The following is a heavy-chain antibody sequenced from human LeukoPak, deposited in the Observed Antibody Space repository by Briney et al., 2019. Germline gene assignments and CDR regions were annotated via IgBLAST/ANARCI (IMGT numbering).Heavy chain of an antibody. CDR1: AFTFSNYW. CDR3: TRDGAADSFDF. J-gene: IGHJ3*01. V-gene: IGHV3-7*01. CDR2: INPDGSDS. Sequence: QSGGSLRLSCAASAFTFSNYWMHWVRQAPGKGLEWVSRINPDGSDSYYADSVKGRFTMSRDNAKNSLYLHMNSPRVEDTYVYYCTRDGAADSFDFWGQGTMVTVSS. D-gene: IGHD6-13*01.